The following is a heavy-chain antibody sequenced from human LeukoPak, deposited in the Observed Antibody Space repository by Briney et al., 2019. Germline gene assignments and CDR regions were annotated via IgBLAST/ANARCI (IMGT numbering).Heavy chain of an antibody. CDR1: GFSFSSSQ. Sequence: GGSLRLSCAASGFSFSSSQMNWVRQAPGKGPEWVSHISSGGNTEYYADSVRGRFTMSRDNAKDLVYLQMNSLRDEDTAVYYCARDTVNGPFVISLDYWGQGALVTVSS. J-gene: IGHJ4*02. CDR2: ISSGGNTE. V-gene: IGHV3-48*03. D-gene: IGHD2-8*01. CDR3: ARDTVNGPFVISLDY.